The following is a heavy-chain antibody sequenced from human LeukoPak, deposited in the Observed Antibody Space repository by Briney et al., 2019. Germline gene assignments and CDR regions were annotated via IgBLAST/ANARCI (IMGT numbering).Heavy chain of an antibody. CDR1: GFTFSNYW. J-gene: IGHJ4*02. D-gene: IGHD6-19*01. CDR2: IKPSGSEK. Sequence: GGSLRLSCEGSGFTFSNYWMTWVRQAPEKGLEWVANIKPSGSEKHYADSVEGRFTISRDNAKNSLYLQMNSLRAEDTAVYYCAKDFGGWYGGGYWGQGTLVTVSS. CDR3: AKDFGGWYGGGY. V-gene: IGHV3-7*03.